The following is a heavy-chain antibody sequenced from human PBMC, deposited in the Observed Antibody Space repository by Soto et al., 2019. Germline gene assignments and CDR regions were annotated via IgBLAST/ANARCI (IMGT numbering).Heavy chain of an antibody. J-gene: IGHJ4*02. V-gene: IGHV1-69*01. CDR2: IIPLFGTA. D-gene: IGHD3-22*01. CDR1: GGTFNIYS. Sequence: QVQLVQSGADVKKPGSSVKVSCKASGGTFNIYSISWVRQAPGQGLEWMGGIIPLFGTAYYAQEFQGRVTITADESTSTAYMELSSLRSEDTAVYFCARGASTHYYDSSGYYKGRLDYWGQGTLVTVSS. CDR3: ARGASTHYYDSSGYYKGRLDY.